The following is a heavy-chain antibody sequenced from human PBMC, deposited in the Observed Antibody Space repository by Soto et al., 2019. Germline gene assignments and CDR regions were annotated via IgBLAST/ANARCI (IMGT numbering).Heavy chain of an antibody. Sequence: SETLSLTCTVSGGSISSYYWSWIRQPPGKGLEWIGYIYYSGSTNYNPSLKSRVTISVDTSKNQFSLKLSSVTAADTAVYYCASHYYDRKNYFDYWGQGTLVTLSS. D-gene: IGHD3-22*01. CDR2: IYYSGST. V-gene: IGHV4-59*01. CDR3: ASHYYDRKNYFDY. CDR1: GGSISSYY. J-gene: IGHJ4*02.